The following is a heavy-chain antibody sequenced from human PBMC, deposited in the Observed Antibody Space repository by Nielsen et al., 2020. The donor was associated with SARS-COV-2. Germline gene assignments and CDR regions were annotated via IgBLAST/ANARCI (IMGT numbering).Heavy chain of an antibody. J-gene: IGHJ5*02. Sequence: ASVKVSCKASGYTFTSYAMSWVRQATGQGLEWMGWMNPNSGNTGYAQKFQGRVTMTRNTSISTAYMELSSLRSEDTAVYYCARGRDYGDYSWFDPWGQGTLVTVSS. CDR3: ARGRDYGDYSWFDP. V-gene: IGHV1-8*01. CDR2: MNPNSGNT. D-gene: IGHD4-17*01. CDR1: GYTFTSYA.